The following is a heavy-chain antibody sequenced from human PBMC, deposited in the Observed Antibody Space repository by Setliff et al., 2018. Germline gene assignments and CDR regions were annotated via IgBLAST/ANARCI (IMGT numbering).Heavy chain of an antibody. J-gene: IGHJ3*02. CDR2: INHSGST. CDR1: GGSFSGYY. V-gene: IGHV4-34*01. CDR3: ARVGGYSYAFDI. D-gene: IGHD2-15*01. Sequence: TLSLTCAVYGGSFSGYYWSWIRQPPGKGLEWIGEINHSGSTNYNPSLKSRVTISVDTSKNQFSLKLSSVTAADTAVYYCARVGGYSYAFDIWGQGTMVTVSS.